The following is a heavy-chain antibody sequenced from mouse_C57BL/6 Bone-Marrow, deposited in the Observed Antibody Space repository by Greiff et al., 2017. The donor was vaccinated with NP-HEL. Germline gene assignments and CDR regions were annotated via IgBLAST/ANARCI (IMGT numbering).Heavy chain of an antibody. CDR1: GYTFTDYY. V-gene: IGHV1-26*01. Sequence: VQLQQSGPELVKPGASVKISCKASGYTFTDYYMNWVKQSHGKSLEWIGDINPNNGGTSYNQKFKDKATLTVDKSSSTAYMELRSLTSEDSAVYYCAREILYWYFDVWGTGTTVTVSS. CDR3: AREILYWYFDV. J-gene: IGHJ1*03. CDR2: INPNNGGT.